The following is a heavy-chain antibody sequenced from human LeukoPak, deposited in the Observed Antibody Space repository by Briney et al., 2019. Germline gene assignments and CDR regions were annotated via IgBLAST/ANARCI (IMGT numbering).Heavy chain of an antibody. CDR1: GGTFSSYT. J-gene: IGHJ6*02. CDR3: AREGGIAVDREASYYYYGMDV. CDR2: IIPILGIA. D-gene: IGHD6-19*01. V-gene: IGHV1-69*04. Sequence: ASVKVSCKASGGTFSSYTISWVRQAPGQGLEWMGRIIPILGIANYAQKFQGRVTITADKSTSTAYMELSSLRSEDTAVYYCAREGGIAVDREASYYYYGMDVWGQGTTVTVSS.